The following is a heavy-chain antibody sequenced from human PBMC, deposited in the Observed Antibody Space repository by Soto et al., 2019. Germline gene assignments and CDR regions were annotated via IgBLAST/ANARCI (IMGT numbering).Heavy chain of an antibody. CDR3: AKSRGQGGRYYYYGMDV. CDR1: EFTFSSYG. Sequence: QVQLVESGGGVVQPGRSLRLYCAASEFTFSSYGMHWVRQAPGKGLEWVAVISYDGSNKYYADSVKGRFTISRDNSKNTLYLQMNSLRAEDTAVYYCAKSRGQGGRYYYYGMDVWGQGTTVTVSS. J-gene: IGHJ6*02. D-gene: IGHD2-2*01. V-gene: IGHV3-30*18. CDR2: ISYDGSNK.